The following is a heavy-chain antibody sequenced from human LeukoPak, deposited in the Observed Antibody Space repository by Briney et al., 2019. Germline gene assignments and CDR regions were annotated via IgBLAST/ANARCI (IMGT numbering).Heavy chain of an antibody. D-gene: IGHD6-13*01. CDR3: ASTTAAAGTYYYYYGMDV. V-gene: IGHV1-18*01. Sequence: GASVKVSCKASGYTFTSYGISWVRQAPGQGLEWMGWISAYNGNTNYAQKLQGRVTMTTDTSTSTAYMELRSLRSEDTAVYYCASTTAAAGTYYYYYGMDVWGQGTTVTVSS. J-gene: IGHJ6*02. CDR1: GYTFTSYG. CDR2: ISAYNGNT.